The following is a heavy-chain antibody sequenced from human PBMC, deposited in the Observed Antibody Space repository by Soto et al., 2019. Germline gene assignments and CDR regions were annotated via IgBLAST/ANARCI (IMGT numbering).Heavy chain of an antibody. D-gene: IGHD3-10*01. Sequence: PSETLSLTCTVSGGSISSYYWSWIRQPPGKGLEWIGYIYYSGSTNYNPSLKSRVTISVDTSKNQFSLKLSSVTAADTAVYYCARDGRVPFDYWGQGTLVTVSS. CDR3: ARDGRVPFDY. CDR2: IYYSGST. CDR1: GGSISSYY. V-gene: IGHV4-59*01. J-gene: IGHJ4*02.